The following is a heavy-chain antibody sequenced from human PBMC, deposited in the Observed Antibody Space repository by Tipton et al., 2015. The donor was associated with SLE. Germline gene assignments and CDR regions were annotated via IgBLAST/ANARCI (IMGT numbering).Heavy chain of an antibody. CDR2: IYHSGST. CDR3: ARERYCSGASCYAPDY. Sequence: TLSLTCTVSGYSISSGYHWGWIRQPPGKGLEWIATIYHSGSTYYNPSLKSRVTISVDTSKNQFSLKLKSVTAADSAVYYCARERYCSGASCYAPDYWGQGTLVTVSS. V-gene: IGHV4-38-2*02. CDR1: GYSISSGYH. J-gene: IGHJ4*02. D-gene: IGHD2-2*01.